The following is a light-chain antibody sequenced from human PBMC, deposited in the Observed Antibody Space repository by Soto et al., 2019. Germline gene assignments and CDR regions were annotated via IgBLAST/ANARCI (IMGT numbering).Light chain of an antibody. CDR3: HQYESYSPIT. Sequence: DNHMTHSQYTLCAAVGDRVNLSGRPSQSISSWLAWYQKKPGKAPKLLIYKASGLESGVPSRFIGSGSGTDFTLSISSLQPDYFATYNCHQYESYSPITFGGGTKVDIK. V-gene: IGKV1-5*03. CDR2: KAS. J-gene: IGKJ4*01. CDR1: QSISSW.